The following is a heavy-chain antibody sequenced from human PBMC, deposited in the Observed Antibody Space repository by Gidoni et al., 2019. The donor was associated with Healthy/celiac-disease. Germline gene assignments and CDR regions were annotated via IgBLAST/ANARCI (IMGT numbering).Heavy chain of an antibody. V-gene: IGHV3-11*05. CDR3: ARDLGYCSGGSCYSDWFDP. Sequence: QVQLVESGGGLVKPGGSLRLSCAASGFTFSDYYMSWIRQAPGKGREWVSYISSSSSYTNYADSVKGRFTISRDNAKNSLYLQMNSLRAEDTAVYYCARDLGYCSGGSCYSDWFDPWGQGTLVTVSS. D-gene: IGHD2-15*01. J-gene: IGHJ5*02. CDR2: ISSSSSYT. CDR1: GFTFSDYY.